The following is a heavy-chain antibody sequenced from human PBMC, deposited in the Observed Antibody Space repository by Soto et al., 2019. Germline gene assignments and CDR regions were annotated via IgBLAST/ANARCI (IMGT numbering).Heavy chain of an antibody. CDR1: GWSINNYF. CDR3: AAGGKWLAFEY. Sequence: VQLQESGPGLVKPSETLSLTCAVSGWSINNYFWSWIRQTPGKGLEYIGCLYNSGTTNYNPSLGSRVTIFADMSKNQFSLRLNSVTAADTAVYYCAAGGKWLAFEYWGQGSLATVSS. V-gene: IGHV4-4*08. J-gene: IGHJ4*02. D-gene: IGHD6-19*01. CDR2: LYNSGTT.